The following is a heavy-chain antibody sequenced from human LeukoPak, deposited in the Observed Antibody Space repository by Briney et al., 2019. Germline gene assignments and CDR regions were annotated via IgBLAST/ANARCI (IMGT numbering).Heavy chain of an antibody. J-gene: IGHJ4*02. CDR1: GFTFSTYW. CDR3: ARDRGYTQDY. Sequence: GGSLRLSCAASGFTFSTYWMHWVRQAPGKGLVWVSHIKSDGSSTSYADSVKGRFTISRNNAKNTLYLQMNSLRAEDTAVYYCARDRGYTQDYWGQGTLVTVSS. V-gene: IGHV3-74*01. CDR2: IKSDGSST. D-gene: IGHD5-12*01.